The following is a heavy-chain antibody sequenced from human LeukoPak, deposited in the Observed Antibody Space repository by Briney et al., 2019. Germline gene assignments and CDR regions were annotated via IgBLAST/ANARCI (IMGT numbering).Heavy chain of an antibody. D-gene: IGHD3-10*01. Sequence: ASVNVSCKSSGYTFTGYYMHGVRQAPGQGLEGMGWINPNSGGTNYAQRFQGRVTMTRDTSISTAYMELSRLRSDDTAVYYCARLLWFGELNDYWGQGTLVTVSS. CDR3: ARLLWFGELNDY. CDR1: GYTFTGYY. V-gene: IGHV1-2*02. J-gene: IGHJ4*02. CDR2: INPNSGGT.